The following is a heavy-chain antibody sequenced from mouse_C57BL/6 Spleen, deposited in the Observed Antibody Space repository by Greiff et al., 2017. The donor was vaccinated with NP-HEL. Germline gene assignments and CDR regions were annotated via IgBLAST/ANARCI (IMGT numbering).Heavy chain of an antibody. J-gene: IGHJ3*01. CDR3: ARVYDYDEWFAY. Sequence: EVKVVESGGGLVKPGGSLKLSCAASGFTFSSYAMSWVRQTPEKRLEWVATISDGGSYTYYPDNVKGRFTISRDNAKNNLYLQMSHLKSEDTAMYYCARVYDYDEWFAYWGQGTLVTVSA. CDR2: ISDGGSYT. CDR1: GFTFSSYA. D-gene: IGHD2-4*01. V-gene: IGHV5-4*03.